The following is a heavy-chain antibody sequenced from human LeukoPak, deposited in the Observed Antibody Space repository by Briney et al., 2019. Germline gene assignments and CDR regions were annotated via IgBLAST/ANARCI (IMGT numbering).Heavy chain of an antibody. CDR3: ARDGRADY. CDR2: ISSGSSRT. V-gene: IGHV3-48*01. D-gene: IGHD3/OR15-3a*01. J-gene: IGHJ4*02. CDR1: EFTFSTYS. Sequence: PGGSLRLSCAASEFTFSTYSMIWVRQAPGKGLEWISYISSGSSRTYYADSVKGRFTISRDNAKNTLYLQMNGLRVEDTAVYYCARDGRADYWGQGTLVTVSS.